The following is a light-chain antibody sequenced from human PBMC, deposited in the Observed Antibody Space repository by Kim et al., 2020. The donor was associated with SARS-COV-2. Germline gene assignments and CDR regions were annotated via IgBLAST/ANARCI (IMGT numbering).Light chain of an antibody. CDR1: SLRSYY. CDR3: NSRDSSGNHWV. J-gene: IGLJ3*02. V-gene: IGLV3-19*01. CDR2: GKN. Sequence: SSELTQDPAVSVALGRTVRITCQGDSLRSYYASWYQQKPVQAPVLVIYGKNNRPSGIPDRFSGSSSGNTASLTITGAQAEDEADYYCNSRDSSGNHWVFGGGTQLTVL.